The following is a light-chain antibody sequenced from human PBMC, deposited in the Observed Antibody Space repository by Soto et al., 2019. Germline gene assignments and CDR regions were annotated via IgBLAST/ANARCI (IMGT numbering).Light chain of an antibody. CDR1: QSVSSY. J-gene: IGKJ5*01. CDR2: DAS. Sequence: EVLMTHSPAALSVSPGESATLSCRASQSVSSYLAWYQQKPGQAPRLLIYDASNRATGIPARFSGSGSGTDFTLTISSLEPEDFAVYYCQQRHNWRDTFGQGTRLEIK. V-gene: IGKV3-11*01. CDR3: QQRHNWRDT.